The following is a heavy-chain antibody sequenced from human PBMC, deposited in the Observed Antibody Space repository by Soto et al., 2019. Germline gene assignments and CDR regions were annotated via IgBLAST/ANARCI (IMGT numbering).Heavy chain of an antibody. Sequence: EVQLVESGGGLVQPGGSLRLACAASGFSFSNAWMHWVRQVPGEGLEWVATISDGGTTINTADSVKGRFTVSRDDAKNTVYLQMNSLRAGDTALYYCTSVLDLDYWGQGPLVTVSS. D-gene: IGHD2-8*02. CDR3: TSVLDLDY. CDR1: GFSFSNAW. CDR2: ISDGGTTI. J-gene: IGHJ4*02. V-gene: IGHV3-74*01.